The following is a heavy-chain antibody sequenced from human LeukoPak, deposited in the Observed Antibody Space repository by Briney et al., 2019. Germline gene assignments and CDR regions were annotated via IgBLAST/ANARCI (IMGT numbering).Heavy chain of an antibody. J-gene: IGHJ5*02. CDR1: GGSISSSSYY. D-gene: IGHD3-10*01. CDR2: INHSGST. V-gene: IGHV4-39*07. Sequence: SETLSLTCTVSGGSISSSSYYWSWIRQPPGKGLEWIGNINHSGSTNYNPSLKSRVTISVDTSKNQFSLKLTSVTAADTAVYYCARDMDCYVLGNYYNSRWFDPWGQGTPVTVSS. CDR3: ARDMDCYVLGNYYNSRWFDP.